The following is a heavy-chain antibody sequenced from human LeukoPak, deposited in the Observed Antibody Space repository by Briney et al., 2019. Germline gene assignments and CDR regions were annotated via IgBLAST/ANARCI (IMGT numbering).Heavy chain of an antibody. V-gene: IGHV1-69*13. CDR1: GGTFSSYA. J-gene: IGHJ6*02. CDR2: IIPIFGTA. CDR3: ARDRSIAVAGDYYYGMDV. Sequence: SVKVSCKASGGTFSSYAISWVRQAPGQGLEWMGVIIPIFGTANYAQKFQGRVTITADESTSTAYMELTSLRSGDTAVYYRARDRSIAVAGDYYYGMDVWGQGTTVTVSS. D-gene: IGHD6-19*01.